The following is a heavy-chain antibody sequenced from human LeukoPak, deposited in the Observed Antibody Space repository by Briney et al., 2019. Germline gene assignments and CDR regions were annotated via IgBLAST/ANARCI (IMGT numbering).Heavy chain of an antibody. D-gene: IGHD2/OR15-2a*01. J-gene: IGHJ3*02. CDR3: ASEILENDAFDI. Sequence: ASVKVSCKASGYTFTNYDIHWVRQATGQGLEWMGWMNPYSGNTGYAQNFQGRITITRNTSISTAYMELSSLRSEDTAVYYCASEILENDAFDIWGQGTMVTVSS. CDR2: MNPYSGNT. CDR1: GYTFTNYD. V-gene: IGHV1-8*03.